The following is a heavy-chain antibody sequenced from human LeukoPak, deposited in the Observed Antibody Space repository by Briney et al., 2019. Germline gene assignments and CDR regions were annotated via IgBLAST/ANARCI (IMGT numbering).Heavy chain of an antibody. Sequence: GGSLRLSCAASGFTFSSYAMHWVRQAPGKGLEWVAVISYDGSNKYYADSVKGRFTISRDNPKNTLYLKMNSLRAEDTAVYYCARDGSGSYYNPTFDYWGQGTLVTVSS. CDR3: ARDGSGSYYNPTFDY. J-gene: IGHJ4*02. D-gene: IGHD3-10*01. V-gene: IGHV3-30*04. CDR2: ISYDGSNK. CDR1: GFTFSSYA.